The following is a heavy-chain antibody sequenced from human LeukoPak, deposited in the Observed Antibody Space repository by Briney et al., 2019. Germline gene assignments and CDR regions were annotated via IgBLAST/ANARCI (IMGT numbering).Heavy chain of an antibody. D-gene: IGHD1-26*01. V-gene: IGHV3-30*03. CDR1: GFSFSYYG. Sequence: GGSLRLSCAASGFSFSYYGMHWVRQAPGKGLEWVTVISHDGSDKYYADSVKGRFTISRDNSKNTLYLQMNSLRAEDTAVYYCARDIRSGSYSLDAFDIWGQGTMVTVSS. J-gene: IGHJ3*02. CDR3: ARDIRSGSYSLDAFDI. CDR2: ISHDGSDK.